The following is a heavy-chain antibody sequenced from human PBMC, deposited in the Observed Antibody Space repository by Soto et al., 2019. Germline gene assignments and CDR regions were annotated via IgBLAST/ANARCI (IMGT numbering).Heavy chain of an antibody. CDR1: GGNFSTYA. D-gene: IGHD2-2*01. V-gene: IGHV1-69*13. J-gene: IGHJ6*02. Sequence: ASVKVSCKASGGNFSTYAISWVRQAPGQGLEWMGGIIPMFGIGNYAQKFQGRVTITADESTSTAYMEFRSLRSEDTAVYYCARGYAGHYFYAMDVWGQGTTVTVSS. CDR3: ARGYAGHYFYAMDV. CDR2: IIPMFGIG.